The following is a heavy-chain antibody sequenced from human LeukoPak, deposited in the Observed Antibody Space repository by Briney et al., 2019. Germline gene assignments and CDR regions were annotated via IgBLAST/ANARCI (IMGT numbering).Heavy chain of an antibody. D-gene: IGHD2-15*01. CDR3: TRLYCSGGSCYFDY. Sequence: PGGSLRLSCAASGFTVSSNYMSWVRQAPGNGLEWVSVIYSGGSTYYADSVKGRFTISRDNSKNTLYLQMNSLRAEDTAVYYCTRLYCSGGSCYFDYWGQGTLVTVSS. V-gene: IGHV3-66*04. CDR1: GFTVSSNY. J-gene: IGHJ4*02. CDR2: IYSGGST.